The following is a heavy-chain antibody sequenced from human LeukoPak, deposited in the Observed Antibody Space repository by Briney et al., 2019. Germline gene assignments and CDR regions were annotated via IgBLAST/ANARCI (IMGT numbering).Heavy chain of an antibody. CDR2: IYYSGST. D-gene: IGHD6-19*01. CDR1: GGSINSSSFS. CDR3: ARHKREIAVAGLNAFDI. J-gene: IGHJ3*02. Sequence: SETLSLTCTVSGGSINSSSFSWGWIRQPPGKGLEWIGSIYYSGSTYYNPSLKSRVTISVDTSKNQFSLKLSSVTAADTAVYYCARHKREIAVAGLNAFDIWGQGTMVTVSS. V-gene: IGHV4-39*01.